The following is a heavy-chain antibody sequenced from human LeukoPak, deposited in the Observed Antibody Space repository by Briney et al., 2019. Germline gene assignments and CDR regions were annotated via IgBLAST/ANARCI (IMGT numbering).Heavy chain of an antibody. CDR2: IKSDGSLK. CDR1: GLTFSGFE. J-gene: IGHJ4*02. Sequence: GGSLRLSCVGSGLTFSGFELNWVRQAPGKGLEWVSYIKSDGSLKTYADAVKGRFAISRDNAKNSLYLQMNSLRAEDTADYYCARRFRDWGQGILVTVSS. V-gene: IGHV3-48*03. CDR3: ARRFRD.